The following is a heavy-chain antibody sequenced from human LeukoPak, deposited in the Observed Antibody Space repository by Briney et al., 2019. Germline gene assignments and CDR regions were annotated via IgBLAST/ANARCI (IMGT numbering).Heavy chain of an antibody. CDR1: RVRFSSYS. CDR2: ISYDGSYM. V-gene: IGHV3-30*04. CDR3: ARDLRGTSGWSAFDI. D-gene: IGHD6-19*01. Sequence: GGSLRLSCAASRVRFSSYSMHWVRKAPSKGLEWVAVISYDGSYMYYGASEKGRFTISRDNSKKTLHLQMNSLRAEDTAVYYCARDLRGTSGWSAFDIWGQGTMVTVSS. J-gene: IGHJ3*02.